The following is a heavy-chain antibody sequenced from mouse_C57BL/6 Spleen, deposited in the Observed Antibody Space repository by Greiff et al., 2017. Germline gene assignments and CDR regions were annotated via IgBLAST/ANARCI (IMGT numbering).Heavy chain of an antibody. D-gene: IGHD1-1*01. CDR2: IYPGDGDT. Sequence: VMLVESGAELVKPGASVKISCKASGYAFSSYWMNWVKQRPGKGLEWIGQIYPGDGDTNYNGKFKGKATLTADKSSSTAYMQLSSLTSEDSAVYFGEREEGSSSNFDYWGQGTTLTVSS. CDR1: GYAFSSYW. CDR3: EREEGSSSNFDY. V-gene: IGHV1-80*01. J-gene: IGHJ2*01.